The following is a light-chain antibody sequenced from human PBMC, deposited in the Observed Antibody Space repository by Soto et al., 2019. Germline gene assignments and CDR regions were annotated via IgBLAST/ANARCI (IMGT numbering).Light chain of an antibody. CDR3: CSYAGSTIHVV. J-gene: IGLJ2*01. CDR2: EDN. CDR1: SSDVGGYNL. Sequence: QSVLTQPASVSGSPGQSITISCTGTSSDVGGYNLVSWYQQHQGRAPKLMIYEDNRRPSGVPNRFSASKSGNTASLTISGLQAEDEADYHCCSYAGSTIHVVFGGGAQLTVL. V-gene: IGLV2-23*01.